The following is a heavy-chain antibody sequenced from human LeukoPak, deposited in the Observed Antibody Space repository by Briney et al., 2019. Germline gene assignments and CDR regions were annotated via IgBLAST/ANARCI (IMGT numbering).Heavy chain of an antibody. V-gene: IGHV3-11*04. J-gene: IGHJ4*02. CDR3: AREHLETRDIAAAGPYFDY. CDR1: GFSFSDYY. D-gene: IGHD6-13*01. CDR2: ISGSGSVI. Sequence: PGGSLRLSCVASGFSFSDYYMTWMRQTPGKGLEWISFISGSGSVILYADSVKGRFTISRDNAKNSLYLDMNSLRAEDTAVYYCAREHLETRDIAAAGPYFDYWGQGTLVTVSS.